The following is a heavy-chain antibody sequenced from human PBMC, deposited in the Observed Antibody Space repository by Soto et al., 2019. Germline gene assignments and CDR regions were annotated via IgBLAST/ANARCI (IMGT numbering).Heavy chain of an antibody. CDR3: AKGLNVLRYFDWLH. CDR1: GFTFSSYG. Sequence: PGGSLRLSCAASGFTFSSYGMHWVRQAPGKGLEWVAVISYDGSNKYYADSVKGRFTISRDNSKNTLYLQMNSLRAEDTAVYYCAKGLNVLRYFDWLHWAQGTLVTVSS. D-gene: IGHD3-9*01. CDR2: ISYDGSNK. V-gene: IGHV3-30*18. J-gene: IGHJ4*02.